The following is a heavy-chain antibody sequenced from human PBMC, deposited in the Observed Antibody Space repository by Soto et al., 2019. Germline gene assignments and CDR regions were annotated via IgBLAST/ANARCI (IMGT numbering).Heavy chain of an antibody. Sequence: QVQLVESGGGVVQPGGSLRLSCAGSGFNFNNYGMYWVRQAPGKGLEWVAFISFQGTNVYYAEAVKGRFTISKDYSKKTLFLQMNSLRADDTVMYYCVKLMFDHDSSGFSGDYWGQGTLVTVS. V-gene: IGHV3-30*18. J-gene: IGHJ4*02. D-gene: IGHD3-22*01. CDR2: ISFQGTNV. CDR1: GFNFNNYG. CDR3: VKLMFDHDSSGFSGDY.